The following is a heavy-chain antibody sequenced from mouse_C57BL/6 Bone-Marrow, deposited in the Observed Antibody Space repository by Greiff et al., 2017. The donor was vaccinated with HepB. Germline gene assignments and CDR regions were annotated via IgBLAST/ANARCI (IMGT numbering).Heavy chain of an antibody. D-gene: IGHD1-1*01. CDR3: ARPLITAVVATDAMDY. Sequence: EVKLVESGGGLVKPGGSLKLSCAASGFTFSDYGMHWVRQSPEKGLEWVAYISSGSSTIYYADTVKGRFTISRDNAKNTLFLQMTSLRSEDTAMYYCARPLITAVVATDAMDYWGQGTSVTVSS. J-gene: IGHJ4*01. CDR2: ISSGSSTI. CDR1: GFTFSDYG. V-gene: IGHV5-17*01.